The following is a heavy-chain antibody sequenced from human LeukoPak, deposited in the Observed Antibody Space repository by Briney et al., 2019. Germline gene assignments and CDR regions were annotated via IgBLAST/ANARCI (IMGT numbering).Heavy chain of an antibody. CDR1: GYSISSGYY. D-gene: IGHD3-16*01. V-gene: IGHV4-38-2*01. CDR3: ATVQRFGVLNF. J-gene: IGHJ4*02. Sequence: SETLSLTCAVSGYSISSGYYWDWIRQPPGKGLEWIGTVYHSGTTFYNSSLKSRITISVDTSKNQFSLKLSSVTAADTAVYFCATVQRFGVLNFWGQGTLVTVSS. CDR2: VYHSGTT.